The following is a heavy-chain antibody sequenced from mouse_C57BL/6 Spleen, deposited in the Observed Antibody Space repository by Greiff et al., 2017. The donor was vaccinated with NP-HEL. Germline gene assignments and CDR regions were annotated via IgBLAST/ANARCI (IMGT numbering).Heavy chain of an antibody. D-gene: IGHD4-1*01. V-gene: IGHV14-4*01. J-gene: IGHJ2*01. Sequence: EVKLVESGAELVRPGASVKLSCTASGFNIKDDYMHWVKQRPEQGLEWIGWIDPENGDTEYASKFQGKATITADTSSNTAYLQLSSLTSEDTAVYYCTTLTLFDYWGQGTTLTVSS. CDR2: IDPENGDT. CDR1: GFNIKDDY. CDR3: TTLTLFDY.